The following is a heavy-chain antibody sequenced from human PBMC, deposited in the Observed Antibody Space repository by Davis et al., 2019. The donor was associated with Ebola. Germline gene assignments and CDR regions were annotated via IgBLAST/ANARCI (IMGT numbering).Heavy chain of an antibody. D-gene: IGHD2-15*01. V-gene: IGHV3-73*01. Sequence: GGSLRLSCAASGFTFSSYAMSWVRQASGKGLEWVGRIISKANSYATAYAASVKGRLTISRDDSKNTAYLQMKSLKPEDTAGYYCTRSTIGYCSGGSCYYWFDPWGQGTLVTVSS. J-gene: IGHJ5*02. CDR1: GFTFSSYA. CDR3: TRSTIGYCSGGSCYYWFDP. CDR2: IISKANSYAT.